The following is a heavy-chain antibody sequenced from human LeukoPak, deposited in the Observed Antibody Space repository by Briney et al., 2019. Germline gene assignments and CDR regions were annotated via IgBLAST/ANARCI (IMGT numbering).Heavy chain of an antibody. CDR3: ARAGSRQWLMDAGYGPDY. Sequence: ASVKVSCKASGYTFTSYGISWVRQAPGQGLEWMGWISAYNGNTNYAQKLQGRVTMTTDTSTSTAYMELRSLRSDDTAVYYCARAGSRQWLMDAGYGPDYWGQGTLVTVSS. J-gene: IGHJ4*02. D-gene: IGHD6-19*01. V-gene: IGHV1-18*01. CDR2: ISAYNGNT. CDR1: GYTFTSYG.